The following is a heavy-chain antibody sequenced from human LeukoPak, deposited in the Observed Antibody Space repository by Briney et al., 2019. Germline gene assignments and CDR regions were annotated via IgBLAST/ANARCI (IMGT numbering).Heavy chain of an antibody. V-gene: IGHV1-2*02. D-gene: IGHD2-2*01. J-gene: IGHJ4*02. Sequence: ASVKVSCKASVYAFTNFYIHWVRQAPGQGLEWMGWMNPNSGDTSYAREFQDRVTMTRDTSLSTAYMELSRLRSDDTAVYFCARRPINCIITNCYVDYWGQGTLVTVSS. CDR1: VYAFTNFY. CDR2: MNPNSGDT. CDR3: ARRPINCIITNCYVDY.